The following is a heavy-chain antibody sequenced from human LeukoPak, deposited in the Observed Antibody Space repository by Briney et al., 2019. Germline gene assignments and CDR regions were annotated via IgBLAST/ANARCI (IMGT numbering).Heavy chain of an antibody. D-gene: IGHD3-10*02. CDR2: SSSSGSVI. CDR1: GFSFSVYE. CDR3: AELGITMIGGV. V-gene: IGHV3-48*03. J-gene: IGHJ6*04. Sequence: PGGSLRLSCEASGFSFSVYEMNWVRKPPGKGLEWVSYSSSSGSVIYYADSVKGRFTISRDDPKKSLFLQMNSLRADDTAVYYCAELGITMIGGVWGKGTTVTISS.